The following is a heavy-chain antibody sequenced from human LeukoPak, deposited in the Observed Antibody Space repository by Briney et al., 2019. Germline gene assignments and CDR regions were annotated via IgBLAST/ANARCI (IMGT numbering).Heavy chain of an antibody. CDR3: ARRELAGSFDY. Sequence: GESLKISCKGSGYSFTSYWIGWVRQIPGKGPEWMGIIYPGDSDTRYSPSFQGQVTISADKSISTAYLQWSSLKALDTAMYYCARRELAGSFDYWGQGTLVTVSS. J-gene: IGHJ4*02. D-gene: IGHD6-13*01. CDR2: IYPGDSDT. V-gene: IGHV5-51*01. CDR1: GYSFTSYW.